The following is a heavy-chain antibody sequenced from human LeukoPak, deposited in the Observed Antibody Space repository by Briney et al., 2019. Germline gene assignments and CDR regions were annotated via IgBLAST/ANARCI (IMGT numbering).Heavy chain of an antibody. D-gene: IGHD3-9*01. CDR2: ISYSGST. CDR1: GGSFSSYY. J-gene: IGHJ5*02. V-gene: IGHV4-59*01. CDR3: ARDILSGRFGYDP. Sequence: SETLSLTCTVSGGSFSSYYWSWIRQSPEKGLEWIGYISYSGSTNYNPSLKRRVTISVDTSRNQFSLKLTSVTAADTAVYYCARDILSGRFGYDPWGQGTLVTVSS.